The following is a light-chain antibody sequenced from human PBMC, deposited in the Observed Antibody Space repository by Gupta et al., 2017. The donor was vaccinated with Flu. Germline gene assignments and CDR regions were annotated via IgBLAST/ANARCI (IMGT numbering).Light chain of an antibody. CDR2: GAS. Sequence: PGTLSLSPGERATLSCRPSQSVSSSYLAWYQQKPGQAPRLLIYGASNRATGIPGRFSGSWSGTDFTLTISRLEPEDFAVYYCQQYSGSVTFGPGTKVDIK. V-gene: IGKV3-20*01. J-gene: IGKJ3*01. CDR3: QQYSGSVT. CDR1: QSVSSSY.